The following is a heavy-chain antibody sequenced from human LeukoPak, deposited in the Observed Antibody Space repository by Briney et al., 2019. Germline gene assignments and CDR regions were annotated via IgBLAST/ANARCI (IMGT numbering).Heavy chain of an antibody. V-gene: IGHV3-7*01. Sequence: GGSLRPSCAASGFSFTSSWMTWVRQAPGKGLEWVANISPDGSVKNHVASVKGRLTISRDNAKTTLYLQMNSLSTEDTAVYYCARDLNWGDFDYWGQGTLVTVSS. CDR2: ISPDGSVK. D-gene: IGHD7-27*01. J-gene: IGHJ4*02. CDR1: GFSFTSSW. CDR3: ARDLNWGDFDY.